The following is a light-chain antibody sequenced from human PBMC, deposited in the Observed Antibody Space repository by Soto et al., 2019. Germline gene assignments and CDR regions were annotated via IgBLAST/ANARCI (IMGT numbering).Light chain of an antibody. V-gene: IGLV2-11*01. CDR2: DVS. CDR1: SSDVGDYNY. CDR3: CADAGTYICV. Sequence: QSALTQPRSVSGSPGQSITISCTGTSSDVGDYNYVSWYQQHPGKVPKLMIYDVSNRPSGVPDRFSGSKSGNTASLTISGIQAEDESDYYCCADAGTYICVFGGGTKLTVL. J-gene: IGLJ3*02.